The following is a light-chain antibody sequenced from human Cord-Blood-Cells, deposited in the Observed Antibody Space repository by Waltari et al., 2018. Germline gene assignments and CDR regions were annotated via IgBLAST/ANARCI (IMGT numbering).Light chain of an antibody. V-gene: IGKV4-1*01. CDR3: QQYYSTPPT. CDR1: PSVLYSSNNKNY. J-gene: IGKJ1*01. Sequence: IVMTQSPHSLSVSLGARATINCKSSPSVLYSSNNKNYLAWYQQKPGQPPKLLIYWASTRESGVPDRFSGRGSGKDFTLTISSLQAEDVAVYYCQQYYSTPPTFGQGTKVEIK. CDR2: WAS.